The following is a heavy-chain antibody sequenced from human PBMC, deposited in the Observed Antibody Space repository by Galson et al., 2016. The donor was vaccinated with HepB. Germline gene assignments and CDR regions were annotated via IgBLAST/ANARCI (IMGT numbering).Heavy chain of an antibody. CDR1: GFTSDDYA. V-gene: IGHV3-43*02. Sequence: LLLSCSASGFTSDDYAMHWVGQVPGKGLEWVSLISGDGGGTYYADSVKGRFTISSDNSQNSLYLQMNTLTTDDTAMYYCAKGQGGYDLVVDSWGQGTLVTVSS. CDR3: AKGQGGYDLVVDS. D-gene: IGHD5-12*01. CDR2: ISGDGGGT. J-gene: IGHJ4*02.